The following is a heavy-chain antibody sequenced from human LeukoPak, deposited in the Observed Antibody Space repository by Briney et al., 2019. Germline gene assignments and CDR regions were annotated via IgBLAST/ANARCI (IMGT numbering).Heavy chain of an antibody. D-gene: IGHD2-15*01. CDR2: ISAYNGNT. Sequence: ASVKVSCKASGGTFSSYAISWVRQAPGQGLEWMGWISAYNGNTNYAQKLQGRVTMTTDTSTSTAYMELRSLRSDDTAVYYCARGTCSGGSCYNWFDPWGQGTLVTVSS. CDR3: ARGTCSGGSCYNWFDP. J-gene: IGHJ5*02. CDR1: GGTFSSYA. V-gene: IGHV1-18*01.